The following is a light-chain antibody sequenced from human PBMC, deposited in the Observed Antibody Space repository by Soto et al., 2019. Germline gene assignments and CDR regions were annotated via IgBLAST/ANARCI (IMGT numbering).Light chain of an antibody. CDR2: GAS. Sequence: EIVMTQSPATLSLSPGEXATLSCRASQSVSGSYLAWYQQKPGQAPRIIIYGASSRATGIPDRFIGSGSGTDFTLTISRLEPEDFAVYYCQQYGSSPRTFGQGTKVDI. V-gene: IGKV3-20*01. J-gene: IGKJ1*01. CDR3: QQYGSSPRT. CDR1: QSVSGSY.